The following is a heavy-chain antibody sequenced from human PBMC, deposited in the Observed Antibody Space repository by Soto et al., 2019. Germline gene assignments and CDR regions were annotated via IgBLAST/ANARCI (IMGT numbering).Heavy chain of an antibody. CDR2: IGSNGGST. D-gene: IGHD1-7*01. CDR3: VKDQDWNYASNDAFNI. CDR1: GFTFLSYA. J-gene: IGHJ3*02. V-gene: IGHV3-64D*06. Sequence: GGSLRLSCSASGFTFLSYAMHWVRQAPGKGLEYVSAIGSNGGSTYYADSVKGRFTISRDNSKNTLYLQMSSLRAEDTAMYYCVKDQDWNYASNDAFNIWGQGTMVTASS.